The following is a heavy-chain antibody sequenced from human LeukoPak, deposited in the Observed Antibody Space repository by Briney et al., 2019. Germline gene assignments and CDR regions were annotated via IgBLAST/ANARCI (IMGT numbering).Heavy chain of an antibody. CDR1: GFTFSSYA. V-gene: IGHV3-23*01. J-gene: IGHJ4*02. CDR2: ISGSGGST. Sequence: GGSLRLSCAASGFTFSSYAMSWVRQAPGKGLEWVSAISGSGGSTYYADSVKGRFTISRDNSKNTLYLQMNSLRAEDTAVYYCAKRSGYDYVWRSYRYPSYYFDYWGQGTLVTVSS. CDR3: AKRSGYDYVWRSYRYPSYYFDY. D-gene: IGHD3-16*02.